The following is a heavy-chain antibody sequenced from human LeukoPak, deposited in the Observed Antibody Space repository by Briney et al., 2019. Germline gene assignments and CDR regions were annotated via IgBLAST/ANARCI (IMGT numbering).Heavy chain of an antibody. CDR1: GFTFSSYA. D-gene: IGHD2-15*01. V-gene: IGHV3-23*01. Sequence: GGSLRLPCAASGFTFSSYAMSWVRQAPGKGLEWVSAISGSGGSTYYADSVKGRFTISRDNSKNTLYLQMNSLRAEDTAVYYCARYCSGGSCYSLTYYYYGMDVWGQGTTVTVSS. CDR3: ARYCSGGSCYSLTYYYYGMDV. J-gene: IGHJ6*02. CDR2: ISGSGGST.